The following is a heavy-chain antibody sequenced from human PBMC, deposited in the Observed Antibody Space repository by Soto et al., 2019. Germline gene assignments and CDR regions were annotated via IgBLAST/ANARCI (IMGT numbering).Heavy chain of an antibody. CDR2: ISYDGSNK. D-gene: IGHD3-3*01. CDR3: ARQYYDFWQAFDI. CDR1: GFTFTTYA. Sequence: LRLSCATSGFTFTTYAMHWVRQAPGKGLEWVAVISYDGSNKYYADSVKGRFTISRDNSKNTLYLQMNSLRAEDTAVNYCARQYYDFWQAFDIWGQGTMVTVSS. V-gene: IGHV3-30-3*01. J-gene: IGHJ3*02.